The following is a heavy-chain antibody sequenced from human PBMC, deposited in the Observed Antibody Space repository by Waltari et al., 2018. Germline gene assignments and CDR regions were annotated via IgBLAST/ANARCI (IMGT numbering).Heavy chain of an antibody. J-gene: IGHJ5*02. CDR3: ARDPKAGLDP. V-gene: IGHV4-59*01. CDR2: IYYSGST. CDR1: GGSISSYY. Sequence: QVQLQESGPGLVKPSETLSLTCTVSGGSISSYYWSWIRQPPGKGLEWIGYIYYSGSTNYNPSLKSRVTISVDTSKNQFSLKLSSVTAADTAVYYCARDPKAGLDPWGQGTLVTVSS.